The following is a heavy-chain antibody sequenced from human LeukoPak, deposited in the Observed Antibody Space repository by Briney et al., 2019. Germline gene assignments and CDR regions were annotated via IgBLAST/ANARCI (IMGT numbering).Heavy chain of an antibody. D-gene: IGHD6-13*01. CDR2: ISSSSTYI. J-gene: IGHJ5*02. Sequence: PGGSLRLSCAASGFTFSSYSMNWVRQAPGKGLEWVSSISSSSTYIHYADSVKGRFTISRDNAKNSLFLQMNSLRAEDTAVYYCASSLAGAGSGGWFDPWGQGNLVTVSS. CDR3: ASSLAGAGSGGWFDP. V-gene: IGHV3-21*01. CDR1: GFTFSSYS.